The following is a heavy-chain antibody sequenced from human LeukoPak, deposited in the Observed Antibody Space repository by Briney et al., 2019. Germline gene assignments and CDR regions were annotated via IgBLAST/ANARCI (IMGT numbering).Heavy chain of an antibody. CDR3: ARDGFLGPVTAYLDY. J-gene: IGHJ4*02. CDR2: IKSDGSIT. V-gene: IGHV3-74*01. CDR1: GFTFSGYV. Sequence: PGGSLRLSCAASGFTFSGYVMHWVRQAPGKGLVWVSRIKSDGSITSYADSVMGRFTISRDNARNTLFLEMNSLRAEDSAVYYCARDGFLGPVTAYLDYWGQGTPVTVSS. D-gene: IGHD2-21*02.